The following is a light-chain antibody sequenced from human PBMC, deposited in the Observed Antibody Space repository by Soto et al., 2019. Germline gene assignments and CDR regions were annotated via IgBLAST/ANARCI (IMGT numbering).Light chain of an antibody. J-gene: IGLJ2*01. Sequence: QSVLTQPPSVSGAPGQRVTISCTGSSSNIGAGYDVQWYQQLPGAAPRLLIFGNTNRPSGAPDRFSGSRSGTSASLAISGLQAEDEADYYCQSYDISLSVSVVFGGGTKVTVL. CDR2: GNT. CDR1: SSNIGAGYD. V-gene: IGLV1-40*01. CDR3: QSYDISLSVSVV.